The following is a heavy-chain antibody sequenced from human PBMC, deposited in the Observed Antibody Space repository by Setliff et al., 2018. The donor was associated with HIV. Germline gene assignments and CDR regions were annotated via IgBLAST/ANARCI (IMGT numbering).Heavy chain of an antibody. J-gene: IGHJ4*02. CDR3: ARGLNYYGSGSYLPLGY. CDR1: GGSSNDYY. CDR2: IDHSGNI. D-gene: IGHD3-10*01. Sequence: SETLSLTCAVYGGSSNDYYWTWIRQPPGKGLEWIGAIDHSGNIKYHASLKSRVTISKDTSKNQISLKLRSVTAADTAVYYCARGLNYYGSGSYLPLGYWGQGTLVTVSS. V-gene: IGHV4-34*01.